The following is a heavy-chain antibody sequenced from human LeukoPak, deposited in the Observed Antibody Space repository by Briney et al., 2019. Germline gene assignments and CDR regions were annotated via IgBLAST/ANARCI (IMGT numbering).Heavy chain of an antibody. J-gene: IGHJ4*02. CDR1: GFTVSSNY. D-gene: IGHD4-17*01. Sequence: PGGSLTLSCAASGFTVSSNYMSWVRQAPGKGLDWVSVIYSGGSTYYADSVKGRFTISRDNSKNTLYLQMNSLRAEDTAVYYCARDSDYGDLGYWGQGTLVTVSS. CDR3: ARDSDYGDLGY. CDR2: IYSGGST. V-gene: IGHV3-66*01.